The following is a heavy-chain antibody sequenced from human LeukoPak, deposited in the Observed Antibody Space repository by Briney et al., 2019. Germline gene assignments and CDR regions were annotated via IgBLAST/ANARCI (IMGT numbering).Heavy chain of an antibody. D-gene: IGHD2-8*01. CDR1: GGSISNYY. J-gene: IGHJ5*02. CDR3: ARRVLMSSTGVPDTWLDP. Sequence: SETLSLTCTVSGGSISNYYWNWIRQPPGKGVEWIGYIHYRGSTNYNPSLKSRVTISVDTSKNQFSLNLGSVTAADTAIYYCARRVLMSSTGVPDTWLDPWGQGTLVTVSS. CDR2: IHYRGST. V-gene: IGHV4-59*08.